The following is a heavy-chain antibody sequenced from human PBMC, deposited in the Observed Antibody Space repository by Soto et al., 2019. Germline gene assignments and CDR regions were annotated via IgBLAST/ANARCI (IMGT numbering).Heavy chain of an antibody. J-gene: IGHJ4*02. CDR2: ISYDGSNK. CDR1: RFNSRTYG. Sequence: PRLSCSPSRFNSRTYGMHCVRQAPGQGLEWVSVISYDGSNKYYADSVKGRFTISRDNSKYTLYLQMTRLRAEDTAAYYCAKPIWKYCTNGVGPFDYWGQGTLVTVSS. D-gene: IGHD2-8*01. CDR3: AKPIWKYCTNGVGPFDY. V-gene: IGHV3-30*18.